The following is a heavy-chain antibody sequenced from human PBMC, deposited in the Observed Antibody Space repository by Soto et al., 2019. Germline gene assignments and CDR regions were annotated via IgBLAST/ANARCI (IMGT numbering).Heavy chain of an antibody. CDR2: IITIFGKA. CDR3: VRDGKLYERSGYYYLY. V-gene: IGHV1-69*01. J-gene: IGHJ4*02. D-gene: IGHD3-22*01. CDR1: GGTFSRYG. Sequence: QVQLVQSGAEVKKPGSSVKVSCKASGGTFSRYGLNWVRQAPGQGLEWMGGIITIFGKANYAQKLQGRVTIIADVSTSTGYMELRSLRSEDTAVYYCVRDGKLYERSGYYYLYWGQGTLVTVSS.